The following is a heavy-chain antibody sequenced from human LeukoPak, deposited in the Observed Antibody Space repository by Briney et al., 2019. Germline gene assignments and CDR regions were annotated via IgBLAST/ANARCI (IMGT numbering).Heavy chain of an antibody. CDR2: MNPRDAT. CDR3: ARYIQGVGLDI. V-gene: IGHV1-8*01. Sequence: ASLRACCKASGYTFSSSDINWVRQATGRGLEWLGWMNPRDATGYAQRFQGRVTLTRDRSTNTAYMEISSLTSDVTAVYYCARYIQGVGLDIWGQGTKVTVSA. J-gene: IGHJ3*02. D-gene: IGHD5-18*01. CDR1: GYTFSSSD.